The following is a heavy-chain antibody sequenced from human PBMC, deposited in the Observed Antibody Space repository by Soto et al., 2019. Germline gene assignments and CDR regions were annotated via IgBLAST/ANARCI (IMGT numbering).Heavy chain of an antibody. J-gene: IGHJ6*02. CDR2: IWYDGSNT. V-gene: IGHV3-33*01. CDR3: ARDRGYDAHDYYYNAMDV. CDR1: GFIFSSYG. D-gene: IGHD2-15*01. Sequence: GGSLRLSCAASGFIFSSYGMHWVRQAPGKGLEWVAGIWYDGSNTFYSDAVKGRFSISRDNSKNTVDLQMNSLRAEDTAVYYCARDRGYDAHDYYYNAMDVWGQGTTVTVSS.